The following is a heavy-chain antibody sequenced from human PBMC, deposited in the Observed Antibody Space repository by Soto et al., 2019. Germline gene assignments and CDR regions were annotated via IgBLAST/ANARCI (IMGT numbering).Heavy chain of an antibody. CDR3: AFSIWVSENSQYVFDY. CDR2: IAPDDSYT. CDR1: GYSFTTYW. Sequence: GESLKISCKGSGYSFTTYWINWVRQMPGKGLELMGRIAPDDSYTNYNPSFQGHVTISADKSISTAYLQWSSLKASDTAMYYCAFSIWVSENSQYVFDYGAQGTLVPVSS. D-gene: IGHD3-16*01. J-gene: IGHJ4*02. V-gene: IGHV5-10-1*01.